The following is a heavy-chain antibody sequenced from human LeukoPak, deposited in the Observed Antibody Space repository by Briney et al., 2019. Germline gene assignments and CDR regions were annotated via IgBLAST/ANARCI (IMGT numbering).Heavy chain of an antibody. CDR3: ARDIVHGDYVSAY. J-gene: IGHJ4*02. CDR2: ITTTSAYI. Sequence: KSGGSLRLSCAASGFTFSSYSMNWVRQAPGKGLEWVSSITTTSAYIYYADSVKGRFTISRDNAKNSLYLQMNSLRADDTAVYYCARDIVHGDYVSAYWGQGTLVTVSS. D-gene: IGHD4-17*01. CDR1: GFTFSSYS. V-gene: IGHV3-21*01.